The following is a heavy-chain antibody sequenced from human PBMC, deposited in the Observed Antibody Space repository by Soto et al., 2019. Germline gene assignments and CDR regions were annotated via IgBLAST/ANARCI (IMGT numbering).Heavy chain of an antibody. J-gene: IGHJ5*02. Sequence: ASVKVSCKASGYTFTALYMNWVRQAPGQGLEWMGWINPNNGLTKLAQKFQGRVTMTRDTSISTAYMELTRLTSDDTAVYYCTTLRLDPWGQGTLVTVSS. V-gene: IGHV1-2*02. CDR1: GYTFTALY. D-gene: IGHD2-21*02. CDR3: TTLRLDP. CDR2: INPNNGLT.